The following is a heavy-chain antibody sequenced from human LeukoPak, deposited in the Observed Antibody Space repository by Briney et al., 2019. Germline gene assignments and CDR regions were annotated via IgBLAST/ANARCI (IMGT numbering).Heavy chain of an antibody. J-gene: IGHJ4*02. Sequence: SVKVSCKASGGTFSSYAISWVRQAPGQGVEWMGGIIPIFGTANYAQKFQGRVTITADESTSTAYMELSSLRSEDTAVYYCARDGGSYSSGTFDYWGQGTLVTVSS. V-gene: IGHV1-69*13. CDR3: ARDGGSYSSGTFDY. D-gene: IGHD6-19*01. CDR1: GGTFSSYA. CDR2: IIPIFGTA.